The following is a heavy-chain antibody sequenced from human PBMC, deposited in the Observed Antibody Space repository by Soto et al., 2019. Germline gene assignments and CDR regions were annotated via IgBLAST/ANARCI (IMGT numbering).Heavy chain of an antibody. J-gene: IGHJ5*02. D-gene: IGHD2-21*02. CDR2: IYHSGSP. Sequence: QVQLRQSGPGLVKTSGTLSLTCAVSGGSVSSTNWWTWVRQPPGKRLEWIGEIYHSGSPTYSPSLSARATVSSDKAINLSSPRLGSVTAAGSAVSYCATLSPRIGVTLLRFPTWGQGILVTVSS. V-gene: IGHV4-4*02. CDR3: ATLSPRIGVTLLRFPT. CDR1: GGSVSSTNW.